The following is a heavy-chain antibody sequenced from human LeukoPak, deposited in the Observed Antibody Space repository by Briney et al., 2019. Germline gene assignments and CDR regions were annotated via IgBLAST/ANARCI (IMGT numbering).Heavy chain of an antibody. D-gene: IGHD2-2*01. J-gene: IGHJ3*02. CDR3: AREGYCSSTSCSGAFDI. CDR2: IYSGGST. Sequence: GGSLRLSCAASGFTVSSNYMSWVRQAPGKGLEWVSVIYSGGSTYYADSVKGRFTISRDNAKNSLYLQMNSLRAEDTAVYYCAREGYCSSTSCSGAFDIWGQGTMVTVSS. CDR1: GFTVSSNY. V-gene: IGHV3-66*01.